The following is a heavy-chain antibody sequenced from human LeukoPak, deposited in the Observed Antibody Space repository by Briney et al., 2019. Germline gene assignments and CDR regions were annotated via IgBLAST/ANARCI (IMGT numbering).Heavy chain of an antibody. J-gene: IGHJ4*02. CDR3: ATGWLDH. CDR1: GFTFSNYW. CDR2: IKEDGSDK. D-gene: IGHD2-15*01. Sequence: PGGSLRISCAASGFTFSNYWMSWVRQAPGKGLEWVANIKEDGSDKYYVDSVKGRFTISRGHAKDSLYLQMNSLRVEDTAVYYCATGWLDHWGQGALVTVSS. V-gene: IGHV3-7*03.